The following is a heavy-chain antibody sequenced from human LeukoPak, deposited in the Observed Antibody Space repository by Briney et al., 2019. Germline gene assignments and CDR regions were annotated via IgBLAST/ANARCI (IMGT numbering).Heavy chain of an antibody. J-gene: IGHJ6*02. CDR1: GYTFTSYY. CDR2: INPSGGST. Sequence: ASVKVSCKASGYTFTSYYMHWVRQAPGQGLEWIGIINPSGGSTSYAQKFQGRVTMTRDTSTSTAYMELRSLRSDDTAVYYCARDQDDYGDYGYYYGMDVWGQGTTVTVSS. CDR3: ARDQDDYGDYGYYYGMDV. V-gene: IGHV1-46*01. D-gene: IGHD4-17*01.